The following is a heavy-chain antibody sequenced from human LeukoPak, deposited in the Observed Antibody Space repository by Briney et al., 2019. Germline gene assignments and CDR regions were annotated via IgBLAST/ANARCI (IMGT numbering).Heavy chain of an antibody. V-gene: IGHV4-4*07. CDR2: IETSGGT. CDR1: GGSISSHY. CDR3: ARDGFQSSGYYQHFDY. D-gene: IGHD3-22*01. Sequence: PSETLSLTCTVSGGSISSHYWSWIRQPAGRGLEWIGRIETSGGTNYSPSLKSRVTMSVDMSENQFSLRLTSVTAADRAVYYCARDGFQSSGYYQHFDYWGQGILVTVSS. J-gene: IGHJ4*02.